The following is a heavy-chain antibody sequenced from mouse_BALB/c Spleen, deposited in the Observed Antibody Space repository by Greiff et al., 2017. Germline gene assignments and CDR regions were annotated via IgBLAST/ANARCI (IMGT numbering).Heavy chain of an antibody. V-gene: IGHV5-17*02. CDR2: ISSGSSTI. D-gene: IGHD2-3*01. CDR1: GFTFSSFG. J-gene: IGHJ3*01. CDR3: ARDGYYVGFAY. Sequence: EVKVEESGGGLVQPGGSRKLSCAASGFTFSSFGMHWVRQAPEKGLEWVAYISSGSSTIYYADTVKGRFTISRDNPKNTLFLQMTSLRSEDTAMYYCARDGYYVGFAYWGQGTLVTVSA.